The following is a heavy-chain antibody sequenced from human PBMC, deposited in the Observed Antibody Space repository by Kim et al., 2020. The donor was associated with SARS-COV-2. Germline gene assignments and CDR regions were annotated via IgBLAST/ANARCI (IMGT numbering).Heavy chain of an antibody. Sequence: YADAVKSRYTISRDNAKSSLYLQMNSLRDEDTAVYYCARDGDGYNLAYWGQGTLVTVSS. CDR3: ARDGDGYNLAY. J-gene: IGHJ4*02. D-gene: IGHD5-12*01. V-gene: IGHV3-48*02.